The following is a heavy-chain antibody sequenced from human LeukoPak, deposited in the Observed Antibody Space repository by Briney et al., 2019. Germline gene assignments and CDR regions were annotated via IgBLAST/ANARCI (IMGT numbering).Heavy chain of an antibody. CDR3: ARDGSSGWTGYFQH. J-gene: IGHJ1*01. V-gene: IGHV3-7*01. CDR2: IKQDGSEK. CDR1: GFTFSSYW. D-gene: IGHD6-19*01. Sequence: GGSLRLSCAASGFTFSSYWMSWVRQAPGKGLEWVANIKQDGSEKYYVDSVKGRFTISRDDAKNSLYLQMNSLRAEDTAVYYCARDGSSGWTGYFQHWGQGTLVTVSS.